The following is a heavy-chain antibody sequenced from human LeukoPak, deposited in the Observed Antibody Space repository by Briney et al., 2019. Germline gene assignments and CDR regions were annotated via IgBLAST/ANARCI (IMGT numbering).Heavy chain of an antibody. V-gene: IGHV3-33*01. CDR3: ASESRYYYDSSGYYGPDY. CDR2: IWYDGSNK. J-gene: IGHJ4*02. Sequence: GGSLRLSCAASGFTFSSYGMHCVRHAPGKGLEWVAVIWYDGSNKYYADSVKGRFTISRDNSKNTLYLQMNSLRAEDTAVYYCASESRYYYDSSGYYGPDYWGQGTLVTVCS. CDR1: GFTFSSYG. D-gene: IGHD3-22*01.